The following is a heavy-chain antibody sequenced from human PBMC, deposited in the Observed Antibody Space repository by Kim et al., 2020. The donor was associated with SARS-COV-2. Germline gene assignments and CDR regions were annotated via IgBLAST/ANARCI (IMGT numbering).Heavy chain of an antibody. D-gene: IGHD4-17*01. J-gene: IGHJ4*02. CDR3: TRDSHGDYNTFDY. Sequence: DSAASVKGRFSISSDESKRIAYLHMNSLKTEDTAVYYCTRDSHGDYNTFDYWGQGTLVTVSS. V-gene: IGHV3-49*02.